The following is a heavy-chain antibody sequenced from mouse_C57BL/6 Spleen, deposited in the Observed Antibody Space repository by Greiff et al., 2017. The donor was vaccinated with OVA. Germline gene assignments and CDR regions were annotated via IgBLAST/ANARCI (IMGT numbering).Heavy chain of an antibody. Sequence: VQRVESGPGLVAPSQSLSITCTVSGFSLTSYGVHWVRQPPGKGLEWLVVIWSDGSTTYNSALKSRLSISKDNSKSQVFLKMNSLQTDDTAMYYCARQGYYGSSYDYAMDYWGQGTSVTVSS. CDR2: IWSDGST. D-gene: IGHD1-1*01. J-gene: IGHJ4*01. CDR1: GFSLTSYG. V-gene: IGHV2-6-1*01. CDR3: ARQGYYGSSYDYAMDY.